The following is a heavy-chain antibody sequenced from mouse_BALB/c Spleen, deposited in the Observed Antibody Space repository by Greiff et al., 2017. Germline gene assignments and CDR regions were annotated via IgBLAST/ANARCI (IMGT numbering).Heavy chain of an antibody. CDR3: ARGGGSSYWYFDV. Sequence: EVQLVESGGGLVQPGGSRKLSCAASGFTFSDYGMAWVRQAPGKGPEWVAFISNLAYSIYYADTVTGRFTISRENAKNTLYLEMSSLRSEDTAMYYCARGGGSSYWYFDVWGAGTTVTVSS. J-gene: IGHJ1*01. CDR2: ISNLAYSI. CDR1: GFTFSDYG. D-gene: IGHD1-1*01. V-gene: IGHV5-15*02.